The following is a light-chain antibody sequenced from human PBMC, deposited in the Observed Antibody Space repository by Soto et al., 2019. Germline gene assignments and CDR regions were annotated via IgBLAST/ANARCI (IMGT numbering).Light chain of an antibody. Sequence: DIQMTQSPSSLSASVGDRVTITCRASQGVGGDAGWYQQKPGKPPKRLLYATSTLQSGIPSRFSGGGFGTEFTLTISSLQPEDFATYYCVRHNSYPRTFGQGTRVEMK. CDR1: QGVGGD. CDR2: ATS. J-gene: IGKJ1*01. CDR3: VRHNSYPRT. V-gene: IGKV1-17*01.